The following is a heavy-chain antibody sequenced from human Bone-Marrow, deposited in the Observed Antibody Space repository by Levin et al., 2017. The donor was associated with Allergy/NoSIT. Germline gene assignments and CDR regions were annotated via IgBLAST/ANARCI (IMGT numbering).Heavy chain of an antibody. CDR2: ISGSGDDT. D-gene: IGHD3-22*01. CDR3: AKAQSGMYFDSDGYYH. J-gene: IGHJ5*02. CDR1: GFTFSRYDYA. Sequence: PSGGSLRLSCAASGFTFSRYDYAMSWVRQAPGKGLEWVSAISGSGDDTYYADSVKGRFTISRDNSKNTVYLQMNSLRAEDSAIYYCAKAQSGMYFDSDGYYHWGQGSLVTVSS. V-gene: IGHV3-23*01.